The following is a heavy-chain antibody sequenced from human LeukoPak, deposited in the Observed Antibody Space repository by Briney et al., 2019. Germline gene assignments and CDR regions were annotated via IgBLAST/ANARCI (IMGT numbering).Heavy chain of an antibody. V-gene: IGHV4-34*01. CDR3: ARGERGYVFDY. D-gene: IGHD5-18*01. CDR1: GGSFSGYC. Sequence: SETLSLTCTVYGGSFSGYCWSWIRQSPGKGLEWIGEINHSGSINYNPSLKSRVTISVDTSKKQFSLKLTSVTAADTAVYYCARGERGYVFDYWGQGTLVTVSS. J-gene: IGHJ4*02. CDR2: INHSGSI.